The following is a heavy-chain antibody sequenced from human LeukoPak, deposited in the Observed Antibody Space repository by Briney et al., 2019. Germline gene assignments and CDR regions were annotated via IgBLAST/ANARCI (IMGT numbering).Heavy chain of an antibody. CDR1: GFAFDKYA. J-gene: IGHJ4*02. CDR2: IDSDSART. Sequence: GGSLRLSCSAFGFAFDKYAMNWVRQAPEKGLEWVSSIDSDSARTYYADSVKGRFTISRDISTDTLWLQMDSLRTEDTAVYYCAKGPLRGTAAAIDYWGQGALVTVSS. CDR3: AKGPLRGTAAAIDY. D-gene: IGHD2-2*01. V-gene: IGHV3-23*01.